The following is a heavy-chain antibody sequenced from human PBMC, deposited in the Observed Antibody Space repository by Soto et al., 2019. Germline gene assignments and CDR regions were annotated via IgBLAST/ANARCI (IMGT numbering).Heavy chain of an antibody. V-gene: IGHV3-30*18. J-gene: IGHJ4*02. CDR3: AKDRGLLWFGGMNY. CDR1: GFTISSYG. CDR2: ISYDGDNK. D-gene: IGHD3-10*01. Sequence: QVQLVESGGGVVQPGRSLRLSCVASGFTISSYGMHWVRQAPGKGLEWVAVISYDGDNKYYADSVKGRFTISRDNSKNTLYLQMNSLRAEDTAVYYCAKDRGLLWFGGMNYWGQGTLVTVSS.